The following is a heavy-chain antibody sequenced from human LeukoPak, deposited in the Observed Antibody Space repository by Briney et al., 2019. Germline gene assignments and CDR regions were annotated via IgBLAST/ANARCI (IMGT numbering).Heavy chain of an antibody. D-gene: IGHD6-13*01. J-gene: IGHJ6*03. Sequence: SETLSLTCAVYGGSFSGYYWSWIRQPPGKGLEWIGEINHSGSTNYNPSLKSRVTISVDTSKNQFFLKLSSVTAADTAVYYCARRRGYAAAAGTYSYYYYYYMDVWGKGTTVTVSS. CDR1: GGSFSGYY. CDR3: ARRRGYAAAAGTYSYYYYYYMDV. V-gene: IGHV4-34*01. CDR2: INHSGST.